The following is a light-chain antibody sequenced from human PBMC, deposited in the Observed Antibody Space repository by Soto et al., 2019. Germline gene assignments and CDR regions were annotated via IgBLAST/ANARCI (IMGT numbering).Light chain of an antibody. CDR1: QGIRND. J-gene: IGKJ5*01. Sequence: AIQITHSPSSLSSSLVDRVTITCRASQGIRNDLGWYQQKPGKAPKLLIYAASSLQSGVPSRFSGSGSGTDFTLTISSLQPEDFATYYCLQSYSTPSITFGQGTRLEIK. CDR2: AAS. CDR3: LQSYSTPSIT. V-gene: IGKV1-6*01.